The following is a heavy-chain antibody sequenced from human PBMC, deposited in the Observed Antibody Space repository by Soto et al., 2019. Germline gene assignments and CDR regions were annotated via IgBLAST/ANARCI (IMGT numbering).Heavy chain of an antibody. D-gene: IGHD4-17*01. CDR1: GGSISSYY. V-gene: IGHV4-59*01. Sequence: SETLSLTCTVSGGSISSYYWSWIRQPPGKGLEWIGYIYYSGSTNYNPSLKSRVTISVDTSKNQFSLKLSSVTAADTAVYYCARENGDYFDWFDPWGQGTLVTVSS. J-gene: IGHJ5*02. CDR2: IYYSGST. CDR3: ARENGDYFDWFDP.